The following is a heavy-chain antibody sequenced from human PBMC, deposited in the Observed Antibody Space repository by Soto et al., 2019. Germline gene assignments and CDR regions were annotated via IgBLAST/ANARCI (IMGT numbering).Heavy chain of an antibody. J-gene: IGHJ6*01. CDR3: ASLGYCSSTSCYDAYYYGMDV. V-gene: IGHV3-33*01. CDR1: GFTFSSYG. D-gene: IGHD2-2*01. CDR2: IWYDGSNK. Sequence: QVQLVESGGGVVQPGRSLRLSCAASGFTFSSYGMHWVRQAPGKGLEWVAVIWYDGSNKYYADSVKGRFTISRDNSKNTLYLQMNSLRAEDTAVYYCASLGYCSSTSCYDAYYYGMDVW.